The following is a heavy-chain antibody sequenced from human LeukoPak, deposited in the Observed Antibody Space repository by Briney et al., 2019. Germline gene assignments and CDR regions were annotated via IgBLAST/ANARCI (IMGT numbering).Heavy chain of an antibody. CDR2: IKSDGSDK. J-gene: IGHJ4*02. CDR3: ARNRGGGSGYSDY. Sequence: GGSLRLSCAASGFTFSSYLMDWVRQAPGKGLEWVAIIKSDGSDKYYVDSVKGRFTVSKDNAKNSLYLQMNSLRAEDTAMYYCARNRGGGSGYSDYWGQGTLVTVSS. V-gene: IGHV3-7*05. CDR1: GFTFSSYL. D-gene: IGHD3-22*01.